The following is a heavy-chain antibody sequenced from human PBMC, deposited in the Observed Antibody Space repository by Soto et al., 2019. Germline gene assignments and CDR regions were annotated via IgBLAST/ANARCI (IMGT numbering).Heavy chain of an antibody. CDR1: GFDFSNTW. V-gene: IGHV3-74*01. CDR2: INSDGSSI. J-gene: IGHJ4*02. Sequence: GSLRLPCATSGFDFSNTWIHWVRQVPGQGLVWVSRINSDGSSIIYADSVKGRFTLSRDNAKNTVHLQMSSLRVEDKAVYYCEKHWYHKIESWGQGIPVTVS. CDR3: EKHWYHKIES. D-gene: IGHD1-20*01.